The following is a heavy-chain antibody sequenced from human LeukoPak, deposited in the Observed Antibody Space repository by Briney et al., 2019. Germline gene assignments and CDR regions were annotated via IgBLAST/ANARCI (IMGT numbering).Heavy chain of an antibody. CDR3: ARSARHCNNGVCFTDYYIDL. V-gene: IGHV1-2*06. D-gene: IGHD2-8*01. CDR1: GYTFTDSY. J-gene: IGHJ6*03. Sequence: ASVKVSCKTSGYTFTDSYIHWVRQAPGQGLEWMGRINPNSGDPNYPQKFQGRVTMIRDTSISTAYMEMSSLTSDDTAVYYCARSARHCNNGVCFTDYYIDLWGKGTTVTVSS. CDR2: INPNSGDP.